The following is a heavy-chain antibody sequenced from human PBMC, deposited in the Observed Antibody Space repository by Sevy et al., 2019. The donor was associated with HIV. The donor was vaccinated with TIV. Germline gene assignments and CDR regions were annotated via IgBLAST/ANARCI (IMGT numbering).Heavy chain of an antibody. D-gene: IGHD3-10*01. V-gene: IGHV3-30-3*01. Sequence: GGSLILSCAASGFTFSSYAMHWVRQAPGKGLEWVAVISYDGSNKYYADSVKGRFTISRDNSKNTLYLQMNSLRAEDTAVYYCARESVRGVIIMYYFDYWGQGTLVTVSS. CDR2: ISYDGSNK. CDR3: ARESVRGVIIMYYFDY. J-gene: IGHJ4*02. CDR1: GFTFSSYA.